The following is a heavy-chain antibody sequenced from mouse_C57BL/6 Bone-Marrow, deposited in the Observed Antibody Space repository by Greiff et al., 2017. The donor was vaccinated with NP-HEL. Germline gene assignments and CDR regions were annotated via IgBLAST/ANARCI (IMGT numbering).Heavy chain of an antibody. J-gene: IGHJ1*03. Sequence: EVQGVESGGGLVQPGGSLSLSCAASGFTFTDYYMSWVRQPPGKALEWLGFIRNKANGYTTEYSASVKGRFTISRDNSQIILYRQMNALRAEDSATYYCARYKSSWYFDVWGTGTTVTVSS. CDR2: IRNKANGYTT. CDR1: GFTFTDYY. CDR3: ARYKSSWYFDV. D-gene: IGHD1-1*01. V-gene: IGHV7-3*01.